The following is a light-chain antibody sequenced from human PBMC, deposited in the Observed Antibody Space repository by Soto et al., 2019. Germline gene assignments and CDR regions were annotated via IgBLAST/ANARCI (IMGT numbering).Light chain of an antibody. Sequence: QAVVTQPASVSGSPGQSITISCTGTSSDVGGYNYVSWYQQHPGKAPKLMIYDVSNRPSGVSNRFSGSKSGNTASLTISGLQDEDEADYYCSSYTSSSTLYVFGTGTKLTVL. CDR1: SSDVGGYNY. J-gene: IGLJ1*01. CDR2: DVS. CDR3: SSYTSSSTLYV. V-gene: IGLV2-14*01.